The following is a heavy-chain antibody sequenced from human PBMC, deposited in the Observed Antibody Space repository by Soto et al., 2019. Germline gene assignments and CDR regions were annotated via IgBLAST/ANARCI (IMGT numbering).Heavy chain of an antibody. CDR3: APLSVSLSGHYGIHV. Sequence: PSETLSLTCSVSGYAVTSSDYYLAWIRQPPGKGLEWIGSMFYSGLTYYNPSLKSRVTLSVDTSKNQFSVRLNSVTAADTAVYYCAPLSVSLSGHYGIHVWGQGTTVTVSS. CDR1: GYAVTSSDYY. J-gene: IGHJ6*02. V-gene: IGHV4-39*01. D-gene: IGHD3-3*01. CDR2: MFYSGLT.